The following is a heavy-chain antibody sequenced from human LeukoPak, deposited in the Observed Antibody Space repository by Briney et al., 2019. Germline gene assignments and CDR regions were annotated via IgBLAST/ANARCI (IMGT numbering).Heavy chain of an antibody. CDR3: ARSEFDWLLKFDY. J-gene: IGHJ4*02. Sequence: SETLSLTCTVSGGSISSYYWSWIRQPPGKGLEWIGYIYYSGSTNYNPSLKSRVTISVDTSKNQFSLKPSSVTAADTAVYYCARSEFDWLLKFDYWGQGTLVTVSS. D-gene: IGHD3-9*01. CDR2: IYYSGST. CDR1: GGSISSYY. V-gene: IGHV4-59*01.